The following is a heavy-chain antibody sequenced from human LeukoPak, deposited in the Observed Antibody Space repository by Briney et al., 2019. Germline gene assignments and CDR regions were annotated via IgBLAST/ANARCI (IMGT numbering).Heavy chain of an antibody. D-gene: IGHD3-22*01. CDR3: ARDPYYDSSGYYSNWFDP. J-gene: IGHJ5*02. V-gene: IGHV3-30-3*01. CDR2: ISYDGSNK. CDR1: AFTFSSYA. Sequence: GGSLRLSCAASAFTFSSYAMHWVRQAPGKGLEWVAVISYDGSNKYYADSVKGRFTISRDNSKNTLYLQMNSLRAEDTAVYYCARDPYYDSSGYYSNWFDPWGQGTLVTVSS.